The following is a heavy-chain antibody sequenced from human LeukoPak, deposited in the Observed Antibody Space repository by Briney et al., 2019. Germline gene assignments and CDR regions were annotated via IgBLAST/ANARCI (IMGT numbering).Heavy chain of an antibody. V-gene: IGHV1-8*03. D-gene: IGHD1-26*01. CDR3: ARGLYCGSYWASAFDI. CDR2: MNPNSGNT. Sequence: GASVKVSCKASGYTFTSYDINWVRQATGQGLEGMGWMNPNSGNTGYAQKFQGRVTITRNTPISTAYMELRRLRCEDTAVYYCARGLYCGSYWASAFDIWGQGTMVTVSS. CDR1: GYTFTSYD. J-gene: IGHJ3*02.